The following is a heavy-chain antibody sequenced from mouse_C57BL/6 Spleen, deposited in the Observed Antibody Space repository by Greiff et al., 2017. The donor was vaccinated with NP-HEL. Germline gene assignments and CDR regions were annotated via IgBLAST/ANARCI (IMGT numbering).Heavy chain of an antibody. CDR1: GYAFSSSW. J-gene: IGHJ2*01. CDR2: IYPGDGDT. Sequence: QVQLQQSGPELVKPGASVKISCKASGYAFSSSWMNWVKQRPGKGLGWIGRIYPGDGDTNYNGKFKGKATLTADKSSSTAYMQLSSLTSEDSAVYFCARDWVYYFDYWGQGTTLTVSS. D-gene: IGHD4-1*01. CDR3: ARDWVYYFDY. V-gene: IGHV1-82*01.